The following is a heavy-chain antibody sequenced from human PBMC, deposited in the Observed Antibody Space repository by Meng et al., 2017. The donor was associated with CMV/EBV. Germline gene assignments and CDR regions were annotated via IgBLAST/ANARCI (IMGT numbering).Heavy chain of an antibody. J-gene: IGHJ6*02. CDR2: ISWDGGST. V-gene: IGHV3-43*01. CDR3: AKDMGDYYYYGMDV. CDR1: GFTFDDYT. Sequence: GESLKISCAASGFTFDDYTMHWVRPAPGKGLEWVSLISWDGGSTYYADSVKGRFTISRDNSKNSLYLQMNSLRTEDTALYYCAKDMGDYYYYGMDVWGQGTTVTVSS.